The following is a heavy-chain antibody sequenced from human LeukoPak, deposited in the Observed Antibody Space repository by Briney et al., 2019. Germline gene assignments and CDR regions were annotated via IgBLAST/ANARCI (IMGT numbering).Heavy chain of an antibody. D-gene: IGHD3-10*01. CDR1: GFTFSDYW. CDR3: ARDRGPRTGFMVREAYDY. J-gene: IGHJ4*02. CDR2: INTDGSIT. Sequence: GGSLRLSCAASGFTFSDYWIHWVRQAPGKGLVWVSRINTDGSITNYADSVKGRFSISRDNAKNTLYLQMSSLRAEDTAVYYCARDRGPRTGFMVREAYDYWGQGTLVTVSS. V-gene: IGHV3-74*01.